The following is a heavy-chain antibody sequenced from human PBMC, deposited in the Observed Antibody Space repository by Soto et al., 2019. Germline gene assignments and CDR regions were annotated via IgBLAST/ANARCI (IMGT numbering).Heavy chain of an antibody. J-gene: IGHJ4*02. V-gene: IGHV3-30-3*01. CDR3: ARETSSIAARQTXY. D-gene: IGHD6-6*01. CDR2: ISYDGSNK. CDR1: GFTFSSYA. Sequence: PGGSLILSCAASGFTFSSYAMHWVRRAPGKGLEWVAVISYDGSNKYYADSVKGRFTISRDNSKNTLYLQMNSLRAEDTAVYYCARETSSIAARQTXYWGQGTLVXVSS.